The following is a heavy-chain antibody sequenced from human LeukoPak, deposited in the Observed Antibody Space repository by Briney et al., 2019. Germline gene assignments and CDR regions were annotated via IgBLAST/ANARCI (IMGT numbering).Heavy chain of an antibody. D-gene: IGHD4-17*01. V-gene: IGHV3-33*01. Sequence: PGGSLRLSCAASGLTFSSYGMHWVRQAPGKGLEWVAVIWYDGSNKYYADSVKGRFTISRDNSKNTLYLQMNSLRAEDTAVYYCARERVNDYGDYEGFDPWGQGTLVTVSS. CDR3: ARERVNDYGDYEGFDP. CDR2: IWYDGSNK. CDR1: GLTFSSYG. J-gene: IGHJ5*02.